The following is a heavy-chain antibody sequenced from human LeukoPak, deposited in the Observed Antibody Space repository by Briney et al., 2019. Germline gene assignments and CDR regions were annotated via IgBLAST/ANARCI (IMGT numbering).Heavy chain of an antibody. V-gene: IGHV4-59*12. D-gene: IGHD2-2*01. CDR3: ARGPPDCSSTSCYAFDAFDI. CDR2: MYSSGST. Sequence: SETLSLTCTVSGGSISSYYWSWIRQPPGKGLEWIGSMYSSGSTYYNPSLKSRVTISVDTSKNQFSLKLSSVTAADTAVYYCARGPPDCSSTSCYAFDAFDIWGQGTMVTVSS. J-gene: IGHJ3*02. CDR1: GGSISSYY.